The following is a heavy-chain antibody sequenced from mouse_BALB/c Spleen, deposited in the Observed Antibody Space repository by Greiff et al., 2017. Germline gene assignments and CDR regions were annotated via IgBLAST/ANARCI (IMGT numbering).Heavy chain of an antibody. CDR1: GFPLTSYG. CDR2: IWSGGST. D-gene: IGHD1-1*01. Sequence: VQLQQSGPGLVQPSQSLSITCTVPGFPLTSYGVHWVRQSPGKGLEWLGVIWSGGSTDYNAAFISRLSISKDNSKSQVFFKMNSLQANDTAIYYCARKEDYYGSSYFDVWGAGTTVTVSS. J-gene: IGHJ1*01. V-gene: IGHV2-2*02. CDR3: ARKEDYYGSSYFDV.